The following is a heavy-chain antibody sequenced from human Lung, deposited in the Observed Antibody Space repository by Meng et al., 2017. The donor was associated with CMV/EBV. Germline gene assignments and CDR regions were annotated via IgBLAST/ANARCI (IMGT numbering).Heavy chain of an antibody. V-gene: IGHV5-51*01. Sequence: GESLKISCKGLGYSFTNYWIGWVRQMPGKGLEWLGIIYPDDSDTRYSPSFQGQVTISADRSISTAYLQWSSLKASDSAMYYCARQAGYQQLYYYHPMDVWGQGTTVTVSS. CDR1: GYSFTNYW. CDR2: IYPDDSDT. J-gene: IGHJ6*02. D-gene: IGHD2-2*01. CDR3: ARQAGYQQLYYYHPMDV.